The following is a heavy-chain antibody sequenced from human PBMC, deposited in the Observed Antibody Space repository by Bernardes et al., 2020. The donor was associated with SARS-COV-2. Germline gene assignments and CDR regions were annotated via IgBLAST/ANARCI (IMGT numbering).Heavy chain of an antibody. Sequence: NNKYYADSVKGRFTISRDNSKNTLYLQMNSLRAEDTAVYYCARSYGSGSYNWFDPWGQGTLVTVSS. CDR2: NNK. D-gene: IGHD3-10*01. J-gene: IGHJ5*02. CDR3: ARSYGSGSYNWFDP. V-gene: IGHV3-30-3*01.